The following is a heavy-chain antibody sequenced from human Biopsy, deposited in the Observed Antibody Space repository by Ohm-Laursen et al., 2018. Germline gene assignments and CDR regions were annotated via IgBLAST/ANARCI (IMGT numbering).Heavy chain of an antibody. CDR3: ARLTGDYIWGNWRINHDPFDI. CDR1: GGSFSGYY. CDR2: VSHSGST. V-gene: IGHV4-34*01. J-gene: IGHJ3*02. D-gene: IGHD3-16*01. Sequence: GTLSLTCAVSGGSFSGYYWSWIRQTPGKGLEWIGEVSHSGSTNYNPSLKSRVTISVDTSKNQFSLNLISVTAADTAVYYCARLTGDYIWGNWRINHDPFDIWDQGTSVTVSS.